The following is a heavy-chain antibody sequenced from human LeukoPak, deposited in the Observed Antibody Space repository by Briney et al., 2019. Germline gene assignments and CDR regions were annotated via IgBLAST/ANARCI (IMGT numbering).Heavy chain of an antibody. CDR3: ARDSSSSSDRSDFDY. D-gene: IGHD6-6*01. CDR2: INPSGGST. CDR1: GYTFTSYY. J-gene: IGHJ4*02. Sequence: ASVKVSCKASGYTFTSYYMHWVRQAPGQGLERMGIINPSGGSTSYAQKFQGRVTMTRDMSTSTVYMELSSLRSEDTAVYYCARDSSSSSDRSDFDYWGQGTLVTVSS. V-gene: IGHV1-46*01.